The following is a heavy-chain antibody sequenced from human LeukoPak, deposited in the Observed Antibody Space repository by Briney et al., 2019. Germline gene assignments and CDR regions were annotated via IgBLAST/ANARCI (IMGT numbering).Heavy chain of an antibody. CDR1: GITLSNYG. CDR2: ISDSGGRT. CDR3: AKRGVVIRVILVGFHREAYYFDS. V-gene: IGHV3-23*01. J-gene: IGHJ4*02. Sequence: GGSLSLSCAVSGITLSNYGMSWVRQAPGKGLEWVAGISDSGGRTKYADSVKGRFTISRDNSKNTLYLRMNSLRAEDTAVYFCAKRGVVIRVILVGFHREAYYFDSWGQGALVTVSS. D-gene: IGHD3-22*01.